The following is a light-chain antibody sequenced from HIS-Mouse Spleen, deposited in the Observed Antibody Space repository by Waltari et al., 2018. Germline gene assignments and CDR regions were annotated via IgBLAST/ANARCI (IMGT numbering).Light chain of an antibody. CDR2: EDS. J-gene: IGLJ2*01. CDR3: YSTDSSGNHRV. Sequence: SYELTQPPSVSVSPGQTARITRPGDALAKKYSYWYQQKYGQAPVLVIYEDSKRPSGIPERFSGSSSGTMATLTISGAQVEDEADYYCYSTDSSGNHRVFGGGTKLTVL. CDR1: ALAKKY. V-gene: IGLV3-10*01.